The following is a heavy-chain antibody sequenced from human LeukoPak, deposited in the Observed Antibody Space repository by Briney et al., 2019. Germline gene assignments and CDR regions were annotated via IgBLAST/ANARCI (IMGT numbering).Heavy chain of an antibody. V-gene: IGHV4-61*08. CDR3: ARDLRFSPYYYMDV. CDR2: IYYSGST. Sequence: SETLSLTCTVSGGSISSGDYYWSWIRQPPGKGLEWIGYIYYSGSTNYNPSLKSRVTISVDTSKNQFSLKLSSVTAADTAVYYCARDLRFSPYYYMDVWGKGTTVTVSS. D-gene: IGHD2/OR15-2a*01. J-gene: IGHJ6*03. CDR1: GGSISSGDYY.